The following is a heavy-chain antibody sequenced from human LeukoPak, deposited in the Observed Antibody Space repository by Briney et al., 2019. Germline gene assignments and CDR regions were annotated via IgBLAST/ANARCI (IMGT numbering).Heavy chain of an antibody. CDR1: GASISSSIYY. V-gene: IGHV4-39*07. J-gene: IGHJ5*02. CDR2: IYYSGST. CDR3: ARGRSSGWYLWFDP. Sequence: SETLSLTCTVSGASISSSIYYWGWIRQPPGKGLEYIGNIYYSGSTYQNPSLKSRVTISIDTSKNQFSLKLSSVTAADTAVYYCARGRSSGWYLWFDPWGQGTLVTVSS. D-gene: IGHD6-19*01.